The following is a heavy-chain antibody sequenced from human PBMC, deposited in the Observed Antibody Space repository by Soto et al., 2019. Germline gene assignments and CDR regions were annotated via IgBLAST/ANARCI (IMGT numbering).Heavy chain of an antibody. J-gene: IGHJ6*03. CDR2: IYYSGGT. Sequence: SETLSLTCTVSGGSISSYYWSWIRQPPGKGLEWIGYIYYSGGTNYNPSLKSRVTISVDTSKNQFSLKLGSVTAADTAVYYCARHGRYYDFWSGLPRPLNYYYYMDVWGKGTTVTVSS. CDR3: ARHGRYYDFWSGLPRPLNYYYYMDV. V-gene: IGHV4-59*08. D-gene: IGHD3-3*01. CDR1: GGSISSYY.